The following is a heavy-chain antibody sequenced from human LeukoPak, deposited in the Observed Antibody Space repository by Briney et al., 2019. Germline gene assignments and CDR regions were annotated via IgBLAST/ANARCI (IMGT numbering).Heavy chain of an antibody. CDR3: ARGVYIAAAQYGY. CDR2: IYYSGTT. V-gene: IGHV4-59*01. Sequence: PSETLSLTCTVSGGSISSYYWSWIRQPPGKGLEWIGYIYYSGTTNYNPSLKSRVTISVDTSKNQFSLKLSSVTAADTAVYYCARGVYIAAAQYGYWDQGTLVTVSS. J-gene: IGHJ4*02. CDR1: GGSISSYY. D-gene: IGHD6-13*01.